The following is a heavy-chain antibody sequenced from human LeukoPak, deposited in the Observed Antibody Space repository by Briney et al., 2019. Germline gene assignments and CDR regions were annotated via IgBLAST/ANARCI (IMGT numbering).Heavy chain of an antibody. J-gene: IGHJ4*02. CDR3: AKDLVPSSSGGFDY. CDR2: ISWNSGSI. V-gene: IGHV3-9*01. CDR1: GFTFDDYA. Sequence: GGSLRLSCAASGFTFDDYAMPWVRQAPGKGLEWVSGISWNSGSIGYADSVKGRFTISRDNAKNSLYLQMNSLRAEDTALYYCAKDLVPSSSGGFDYWGQGTLVTVSS. D-gene: IGHD2-15*01.